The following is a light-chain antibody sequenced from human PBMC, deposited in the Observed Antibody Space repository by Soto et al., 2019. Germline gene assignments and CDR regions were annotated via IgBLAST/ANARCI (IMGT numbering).Light chain of an antibody. V-gene: IGKV1-9*01. CDR2: AAS. J-gene: IGKJ5*01. CDR1: QVISTS. CDR3: PQLFESPIT. Sequence: DIQLTQSPSFLSPSIGESVTITCRASQVISTSVAWYQVMPWKAPKLLIFAASTWEIGVPARFSPRGSGSEFSRTITSLQREGFATYYCPQLFESPITFGQGT.